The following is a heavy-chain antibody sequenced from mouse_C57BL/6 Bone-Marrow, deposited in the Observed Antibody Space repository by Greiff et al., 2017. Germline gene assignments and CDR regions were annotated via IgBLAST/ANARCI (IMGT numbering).Heavy chain of an antibody. CDR2: IDPENGDT. D-gene: IGHD3-1*01. CDR3: TTSGFFFAY. Sequence: EVQLQQSGAELVRPGASVKLFCTASGFNIKDDYMHWVKQRPEQGLEWIGWIDPENGDTEYASKFQGKATITADTSSNTAYLQLSSLTSEDTAVYYCTTSGFFFAYWGQGTLVTVSA. J-gene: IGHJ3*01. CDR1: GFNIKDDY. V-gene: IGHV14-4*01.